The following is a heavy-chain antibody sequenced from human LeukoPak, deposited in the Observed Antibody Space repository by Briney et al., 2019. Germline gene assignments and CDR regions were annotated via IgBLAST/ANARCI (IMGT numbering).Heavy chain of an antibody. CDR3: ARDFNVRMNYGDYGWFDP. D-gene: IGHD4-17*01. V-gene: IGHV4-39*07. Sequence: PSETLSLTCTVSGGSISSSSYYWGWIRQPPGKGLEWIGSIYYSGSTYYNPSLKSRVTISVDTSKNQFSLKLSSVTAADTAVYYCARDFNVRMNYGDYGWFDPWGQGTLVTVSS. J-gene: IGHJ5*02. CDR1: GGSISSSSYY. CDR2: IYYSGST.